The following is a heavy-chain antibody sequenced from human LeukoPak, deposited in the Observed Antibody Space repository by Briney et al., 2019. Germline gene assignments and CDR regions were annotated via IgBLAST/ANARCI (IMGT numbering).Heavy chain of an antibody. Sequence: PSQTLSLTCTDSGASISSYYWSWIRQPPGKGLEWIGYIYYSGSTNYNPSLKSRVTISVDTSKNQFSLKLSSVTAADTAVYYCARGSTWFDPWGQGTLVTVSS. CDR2: IYYSGST. CDR3: ARGSTWFDP. V-gene: IGHV4-59*01. CDR1: GASISSYY. J-gene: IGHJ5*02.